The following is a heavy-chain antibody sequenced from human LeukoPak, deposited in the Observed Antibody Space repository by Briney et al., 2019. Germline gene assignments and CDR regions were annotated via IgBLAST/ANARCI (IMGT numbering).Heavy chain of an antibody. CDR2: IIPILGIA. V-gene: IGHV1-69*04. D-gene: IGHD3-10*01. CDR1: GGTFSSYA. Sequence: EASVKVSCKASGGTFSSYAISWVRQAPGQGLEWMGRIIPILGIANYAQKFQGRVTITADKSTSTAYMELSSLRSEDTAVYYCARESRGLLFDLWGRGTLVTVSS. J-gene: IGHJ2*01. CDR3: ARESRGLLFDL.